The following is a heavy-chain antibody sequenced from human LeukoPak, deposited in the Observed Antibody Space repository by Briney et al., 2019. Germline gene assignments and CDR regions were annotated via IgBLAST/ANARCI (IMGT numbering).Heavy chain of an antibody. CDR1: GFTFYDYA. CDR2: ISWNSGSI. CDR3: AKGRSGIAAAGLNY. V-gene: IGHV3-9*01. Sequence: GGSLRLSCAASGFTFYDYAMHWVRQAPGKGLEWVSGISWNSGSIGYADSVKGRFTISRDNAKNSLYLQMNSLRTEDTALYYCAKGRSGIAAAGLNYWGQGTLVTVSS. J-gene: IGHJ4*02. D-gene: IGHD6-13*01.